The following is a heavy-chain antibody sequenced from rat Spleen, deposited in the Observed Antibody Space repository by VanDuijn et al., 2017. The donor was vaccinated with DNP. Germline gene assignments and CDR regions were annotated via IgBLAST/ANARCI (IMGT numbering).Heavy chain of an antibody. CDR1: GFIFSNYW. Sequence: EVQLVESGGGPVQPGRSLKLSCVASGFIFSNYWMTWVRQTPTTGLEWVASISTGGGNTYYRDSVKGRFTISRDNTKNTLYLQMDSLRSEDTATYYCAREYPWAHYFDYWGQGVMVTVSS. V-gene: IGHV5S13*01. CDR3: AREYPWAHYFDY. D-gene: IGHD1-4*01. J-gene: IGHJ2*01. CDR2: ISTGGGNT.